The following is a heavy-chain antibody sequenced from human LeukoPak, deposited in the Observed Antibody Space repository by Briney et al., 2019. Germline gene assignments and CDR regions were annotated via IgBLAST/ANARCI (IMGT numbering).Heavy chain of an antibody. D-gene: IGHD3-16*02. J-gene: IGHJ4*02. CDR3: ARAFPPYDYVWGSYRSRGAFDY. Sequence: SETLSLTCTVSGGSISSSSYYWGWIRQPPGKGLEWIGSIYYSGSTYYNPSLKSRVTISVDTSKNQFSLKLSSVTAADTAVYYCARAFPPYDYVWGSYRSRGAFDYWGQGTLVTVSS. CDR1: GGSISSSSYY. V-gene: IGHV4-39*01. CDR2: IYYSGST.